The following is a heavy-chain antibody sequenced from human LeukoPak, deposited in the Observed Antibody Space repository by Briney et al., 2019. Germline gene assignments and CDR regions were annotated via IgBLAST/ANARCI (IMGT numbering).Heavy chain of an antibody. Sequence: RGESLKISCKGSGYSFTRNWIGWVRQMPGKGPESMGIIYPGDSDTRYSPPFQGQVTISADKSISTAYLQFSSLKASDTAMYYCARLPYCGGDCYPNWFDPWGQGTLVTVSS. D-gene: IGHD2-21*02. CDR3: ARLPYCGGDCYPNWFDP. V-gene: IGHV5-51*01. CDR2: IYPGDSDT. CDR1: GYSFTRNW. J-gene: IGHJ5*02.